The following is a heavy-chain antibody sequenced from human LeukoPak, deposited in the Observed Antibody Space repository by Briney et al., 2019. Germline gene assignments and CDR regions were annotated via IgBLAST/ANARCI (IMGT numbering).Heavy chain of an antibody. CDR1: GGSISSYY. J-gene: IGHJ6*02. D-gene: IGHD6-13*01. Sequence: SETLSLTCTVSGGSISSYYWSWIRQPPGKGLEWIGYIYYSGSTNYNPSLKSRVTISVATSKTQFSLTLTSVTAADPAVYYCARDWRYSSSWSGGVLPYYYYYYRMDVWGQGTTVTVSS. CDR2: IYYSGST. V-gene: IGHV4-59*01. CDR3: ARDWRYSSSWSGGVLPYYYYYYRMDV.